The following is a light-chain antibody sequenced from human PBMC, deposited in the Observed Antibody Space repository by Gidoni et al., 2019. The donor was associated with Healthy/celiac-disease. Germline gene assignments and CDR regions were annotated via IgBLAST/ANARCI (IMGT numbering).Light chain of an antibody. CDR1: QSVSSY. CDR3: QQRSNWLT. V-gene: IGKV3-11*01. CDR2: DAS. Sequence: EIVLTQSPATLSLSPGESATLSCRSSQSVSSYLAWYQQKPGQAPRLLIDDASNRATGIPARFSGSGSGTDFTLTSSSLEPEDFAVYYCQQRSNWLTFGGGTKVEIK. J-gene: IGKJ4*01.